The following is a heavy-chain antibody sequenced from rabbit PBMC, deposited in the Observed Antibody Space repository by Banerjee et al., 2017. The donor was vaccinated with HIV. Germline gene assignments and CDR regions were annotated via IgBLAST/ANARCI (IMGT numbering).Heavy chain of an antibody. D-gene: IGHD1-1*01. Sequence: QEQLVESGGGLVQPEGSLTLTCKASGFTLSSYWMCWVRQAPGKGLEWIGCIDTGDGSTYYASWAKGRFTISKTSSTTVTLQMTSLTAADTATYFCARVDGRNSGNYALWGPGTLVTVS. CDR1: GFTLSSYW. CDR2: IDTGDGST. V-gene: IGHV1S45*01. J-gene: IGHJ4*01. CDR3: ARVDGRNSGNYAL.